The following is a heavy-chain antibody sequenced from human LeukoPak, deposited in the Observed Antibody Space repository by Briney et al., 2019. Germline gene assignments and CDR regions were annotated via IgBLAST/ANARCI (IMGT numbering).Heavy chain of an antibody. V-gene: IGHV3-7*01. CDR2: IKQDGSEK. CDR3: ARISRGLRGWFDP. D-gene: IGHD3-3*01. J-gene: IGHJ5*02. CDR1: GFTFSSYW. Sequence: PGGSLRLSCAASGFTFSSYWMSWVRQAPGKRLEWVANIKQDGSEKYYVDSVKGRFTISRDNAKNSLYLQMNSLRAEDTAVYYCARISRGLRGWFDPWGQGTLVTVSS.